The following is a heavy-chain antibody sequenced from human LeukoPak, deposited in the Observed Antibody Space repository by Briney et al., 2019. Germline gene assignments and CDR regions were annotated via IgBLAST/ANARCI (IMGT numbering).Heavy chain of an antibody. CDR2: FDPEDGET. J-gene: IGHJ4*02. CDR1: GYTLTELS. D-gene: IGHD3-22*01. Sequence: ASVKVSCKVSGYTLTELSMHWVRQAPGKGLEWMGGFDPEDGETIYAQKFQGRVTMTEDTSTDTAYVELSSLRSEDTAVYYCATSPITMIVVVTPLTYWGQGTLVTVSS. CDR3: ATSPITMIVVVTPLTY. V-gene: IGHV1-24*01.